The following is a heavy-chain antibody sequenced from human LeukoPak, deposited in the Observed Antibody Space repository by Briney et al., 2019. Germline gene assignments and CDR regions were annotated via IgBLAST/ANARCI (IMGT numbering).Heavy chain of an antibody. CDR1: GGSISSGSYY. Sequence: SETLSLTCTVSGGSISSGSYYWTWIRQSAGKGLEWIGRIYSSGSTNYNPSPKSRVTISVDTSKNQFSLKLSSVTAADTAVYYCARVDSSSWYRFDYWGQGTLVTVSS. CDR2: IYSSGST. D-gene: IGHD6-13*01. V-gene: IGHV4-61*02. CDR3: ARVDSSSWYRFDY. J-gene: IGHJ4*02.